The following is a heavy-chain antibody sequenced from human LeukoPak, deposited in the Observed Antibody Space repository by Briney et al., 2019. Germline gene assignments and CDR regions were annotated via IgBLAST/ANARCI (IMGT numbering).Heavy chain of an antibody. V-gene: IGHV3-23*01. CDR3: AKEPGGCSSTSSPCYYYMDV. Sequence: PGGCLRLSCAASGFTFSSYAMSCVREAPGKGLGWVSAISGSGGSTYSADSVKGRFTISRDNSKNTLYLKMNSLRAENTPVYYCAKEPGGCSSTSSPCYYYMDVWGKGTTVTVSS. CDR1: GFTFSSYA. CDR2: ISGSGGST. J-gene: IGHJ6*03. D-gene: IGHD2-2*01.